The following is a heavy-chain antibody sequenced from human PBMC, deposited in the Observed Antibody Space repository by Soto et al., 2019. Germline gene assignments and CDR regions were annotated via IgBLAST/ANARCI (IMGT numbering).Heavy chain of an antibody. V-gene: IGHV1-69*12. D-gene: IGHD1-7*01. Sequence: QVQLVQSGAEVKKPGSSVKVSCKASGGTFSSYAISWVRQAPGQGLEWMGGIIPIFGTANYAQKFQGRVTITADESTSTAYMELSNLRSEDTAVYYCAREIRTGTTLYFDYWGQGTLVTVSS. CDR1: GGTFSSYA. CDR3: AREIRTGTTLYFDY. J-gene: IGHJ4*02. CDR2: IIPIFGTA.